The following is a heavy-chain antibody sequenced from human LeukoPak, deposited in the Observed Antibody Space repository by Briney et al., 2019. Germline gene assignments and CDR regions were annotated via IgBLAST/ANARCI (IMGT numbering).Heavy chain of an antibody. D-gene: IGHD3-22*01. CDR3: AKVQSYYDSSGYYRAITVEYFDY. Sequence: GGSLRLSCAASGFTFSSYSMNSVRQAPGKGLEWVSYISSSGSTIYYADSLKGRFTISRDNAKNSLYLQMNSLRAEDTAVYYCAKVQSYYDSSGYYRAITVEYFDYWGQGTLVTVSS. CDR2: ISSSGSTI. CDR1: GFTFSSYS. V-gene: IGHV3-48*01. J-gene: IGHJ4*02.